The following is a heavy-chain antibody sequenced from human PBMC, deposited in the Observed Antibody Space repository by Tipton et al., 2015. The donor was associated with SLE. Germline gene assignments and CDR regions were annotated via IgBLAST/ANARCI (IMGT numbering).Heavy chain of an antibody. Sequence: TLSLTCTVSSGSVSRYYWSWIRQSPGKGLEWIGYIYYSGNTNYNPSLKSRVTISMDTSKNQFSLRLTSVTAADTAVYYCARVMGPGQAFDIWGQGTMVTVSS. J-gene: IGHJ3*02. CDR1: SGSVSRYY. D-gene: IGHD5-24*01. V-gene: IGHV4-59*02. CDR3: ARVMGPGQAFDI. CDR2: IYYSGNT.